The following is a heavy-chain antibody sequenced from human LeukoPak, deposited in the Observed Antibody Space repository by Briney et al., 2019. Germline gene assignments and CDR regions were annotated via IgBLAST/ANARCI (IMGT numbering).Heavy chain of an antibody. CDR1: GYTFTGYY. J-gene: IGHJ4*02. D-gene: IGHD5-12*01. Sequence: ASVKVSCKASGYTFTGYYMHWVRQAPGQGLEWMGWINPNSGGTNSAQKFQGGVTMARDTSISTVYMELSGLRSDDTAVYYCARGYIVATTHYFDYWGQGTLVTVSS. CDR2: INPNSGGT. CDR3: ARGYIVATTHYFDY. V-gene: IGHV1-2*02.